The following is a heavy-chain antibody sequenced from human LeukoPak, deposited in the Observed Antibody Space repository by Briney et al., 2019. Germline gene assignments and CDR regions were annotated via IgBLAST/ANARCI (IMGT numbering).Heavy chain of an antibody. Sequence: GRSLRLSCAASGFTFDDYAMHRVRQAPGKGLEWVSGISWNSGSIGYADSVKGRFTISRDNAKNSLYLQMNSLRAEDTALYYCAKSQGVTTSEAGYYYGMDVWGQGTTVTVSS. D-gene: IGHD4-17*01. V-gene: IGHV3-9*01. CDR2: ISWNSGSI. CDR1: GFTFDDYA. CDR3: AKSQGVTTSEAGYYYGMDV. J-gene: IGHJ6*02.